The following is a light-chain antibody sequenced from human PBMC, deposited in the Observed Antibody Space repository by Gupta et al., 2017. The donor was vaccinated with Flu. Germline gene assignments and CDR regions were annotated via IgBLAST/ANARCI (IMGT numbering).Light chain of an antibody. V-gene: IGLV3-25*03. Sequence: SGDVLPEAYVEWYQQKAGQAPSVVIQKDTVRPSGIPERFSGSTSGTKVTLTISGVQEEDEGDYYCQAADRSDKWVFGGGTKLTV. J-gene: IGLJ3*02. CDR3: QAADRSDKWV. CDR2: KDT. CDR1: VLPEAY.